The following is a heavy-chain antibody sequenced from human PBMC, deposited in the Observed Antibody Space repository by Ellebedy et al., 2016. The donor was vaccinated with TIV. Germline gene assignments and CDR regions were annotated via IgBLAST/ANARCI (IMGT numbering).Heavy chain of an antibody. V-gene: IGHV3-74*01. Sequence: GESLKISXAASGFTFSNYWMHWVRQAPGKGLVWVSRINGDGSSTNYADSVKGRFSISRDNAESTLYLQMNSLRAEDTAVYYCARDLGDIVVVPAPPFDYWGQGTLVTVSS. CDR3: ARDLGDIVVVPAPPFDY. J-gene: IGHJ4*02. D-gene: IGHD2-2*01. CDR2: INGDGSST. CDR1: GFTFSNYW.